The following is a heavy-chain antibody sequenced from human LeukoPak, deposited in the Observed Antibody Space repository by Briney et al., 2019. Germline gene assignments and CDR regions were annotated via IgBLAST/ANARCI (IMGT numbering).Heavy chain of an antibody. CDR2: IKQDGSER. J-gene: IGHJ5*02. Sequence: GGSLRLSCAASGFTFSRYWMSWVRQAPGKGLEWVANIKQDGSERYYVGSVKGRFTISRGNAQNLVFLQMNGLRAEDTAVYYCGRDQYYDFWTGQAPGWFDPWGQGILVTVSS. CDR1: GFTFSRYW. D-gene: IGHD3-3*01. V-gene: IGHV3-7*01. CDR3: GRDQYYDFWTGQAPGWFDP.